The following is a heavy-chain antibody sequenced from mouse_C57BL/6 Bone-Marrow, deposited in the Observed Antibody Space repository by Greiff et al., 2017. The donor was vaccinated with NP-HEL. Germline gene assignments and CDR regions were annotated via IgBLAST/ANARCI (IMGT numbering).Heavy chain of an antibody. CDR3: AHYGSIYRWYFDV. J-gene: IGHJ1*03. CDR1: GYSITSGYY. Sequence: ESGPGLVKPSQSLSLTCSVTGYSITSGYYWNWIRQFPGNKLEWMGYISYDGSNNYNPSLKNRISITRDTSKNQFFLKLNSVTTEDTATYYCAHYGSIYRWYFDVWGTGTTVTVSS. CDR2: ISYDGSN. D-gene: IGHD1-1*01. V-gene: IGHV3-6*01.